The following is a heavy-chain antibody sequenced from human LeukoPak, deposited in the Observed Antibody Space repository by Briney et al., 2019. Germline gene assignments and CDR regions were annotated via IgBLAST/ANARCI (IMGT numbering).Heavy chain of an antibody. D-gene: IGHD4-11*01. Sequence: PGPTPAKTTQNPTPTCTFSGFSLSPSGVGVGWIRQPPGKALEWLALIYRKYDKRYSASLNSKLTITKDTTKNQVDHTMTNMDPVDTATYCGAHMRFYSNYFVDWFDPWGQGTLVTVSS. CDR3: AHMRFYSNYFVDWFDP. CDR2: IYRKYDK. V-gene: IGHV2-5*01. J-gene: IGHJ5*02. CDR1: GFSLSPSGVG.